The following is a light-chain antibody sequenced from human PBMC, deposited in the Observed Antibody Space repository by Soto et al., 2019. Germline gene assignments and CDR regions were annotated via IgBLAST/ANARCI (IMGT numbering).Light chain of an antibody. CDR1: QGISSY. CDR3: QQLNSYPF. J-gene: IGKJ4*01. V-gene: IGKV1-9*01. CDR2: AAS. Sequence: DIQMTQSPSTLPASVGDRVTITCRASQGISSYLAWYQQKPGKAPKLLIYAASTLQSGVPSRFSGSGSGTDFTLTISSLQPEDFATYYCQQLNSYPFFGGGTKVDIK.